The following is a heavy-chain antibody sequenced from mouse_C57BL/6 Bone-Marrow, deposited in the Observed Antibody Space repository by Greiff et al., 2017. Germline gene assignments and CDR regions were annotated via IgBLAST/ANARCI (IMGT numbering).Heavy chain of an antibody. Sequence: QVQLQQPGAELVKPGASVKLSCKASGYTFTSYWMQWVKQRPGQGLAWIGEIDPSDSYTNYNQKFKGKATLTVDTSSSTAYMQLSSLTSEDSAVYYCARKDSKFITPWFAYWGQGTLVTVSA. D-gene: IGHD1-1*01. CDR2: IDPSDSYT. CDR1: GYTFTSYW. J-gene: IGHJ3*01. CDR3: ARKDSKFITPWFAY. V-gene: IGHV1-50*01.